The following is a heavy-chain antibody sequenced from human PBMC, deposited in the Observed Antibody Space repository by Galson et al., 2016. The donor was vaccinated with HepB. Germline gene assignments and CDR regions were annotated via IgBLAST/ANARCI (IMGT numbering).Heavy chain of an antibody. J-gene: IGHJ3*01. CDR2: ISSSISTI. Sequence: SLRLSCAGSGFTFSTSGLNWVRQAPGKGLQWISCISSSISTIYYADSVVGRFTISIDNAKNSVYLQMNNLRDEDTGVYYCARELVRSAFDLWGQGTLVTVSS. CDR3: ARELVRSAFDL. D-gene: IGHD6-6*01. V-gene: IGHV3-48*02. CDR1: GFTFSTSG.